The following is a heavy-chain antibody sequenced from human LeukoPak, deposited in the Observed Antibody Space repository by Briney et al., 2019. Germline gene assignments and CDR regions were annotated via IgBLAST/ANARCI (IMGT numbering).Heavy chain of an antibody. J-gene: IGHJ2*01. Sequence: SETLSLTCTVSGGSISSYYRSWIRQPAGKGLEWIGRIYTSGSTNYNPSLKSRVTMSVDTSKNQFSLKLSSVTAADTAAYYCASLIVATDWYFDLWGRGTLVTVSS. CDR3: ASLIVATDWYFDL. D-gene: IGHD5-12*01. V-gene: IGHV4-4*07. CDR2: IYTSGST. CDR1: GGSISSYY.